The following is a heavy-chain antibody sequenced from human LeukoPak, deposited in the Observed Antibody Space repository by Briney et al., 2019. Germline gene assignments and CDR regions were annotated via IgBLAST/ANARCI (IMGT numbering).Heavy chain of an antibody. CDR3: AKGVAGTPTFDY. V-gene: IGHV3-23*01. D-gene: IGHD1-26*01. CDR1: GFAFRTHA. J-gene: IGHJ4*02. CDR2: ISSSGTST. Sequence: GGSLRLPCAASGFAFRTHAMSWVRQAPGKGLEWVSGISSSGTSTDYADSVRGRFTISRDNSKNTLYLQMNSPRVEDSALYYCAKGVAGTPTFDYWGQGTLVTVSS.